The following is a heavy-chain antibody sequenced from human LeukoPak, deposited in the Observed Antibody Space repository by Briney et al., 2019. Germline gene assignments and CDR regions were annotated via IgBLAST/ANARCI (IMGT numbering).Heavy chain of an antibody. J-gene: IGHJ4*02. Sequence: PGGSLRLSCAASGFTFSSYAMSWVRQAPGKGLEWVSAISGSGGSTYYADSVKGRFTISRDNSKNTLYLQMNSLRAEDTAVYYCAKLALHRTLLRFLEWLSYFDYWGQGTLVTVSS. V-gene: IGHV3-23*01. CDR2: ISGSGGST. CDR1: GFTFSSYA. D-gene: IGHD3-3*01. CDR3: AKLALHRTLLRFLEWLSYFDY.